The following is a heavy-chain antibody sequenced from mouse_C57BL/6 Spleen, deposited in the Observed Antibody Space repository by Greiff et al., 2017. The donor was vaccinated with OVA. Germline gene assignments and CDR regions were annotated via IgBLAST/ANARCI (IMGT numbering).Heavy chain of an antibody. CDR2: IHPNSGST. CDR3: ARGEDYGSSYDWYFDV. D-gene: IGHD1-1*01. CDR1: GYTFTSYW. J-gene: IGHJ1*03. V-gene: IGHV1-64*01. Sequence: QVQLQQPGAELVKPGASVNLSCNPSGYTFTSYWMHWVKQRPGQGLEWIGMIHPNSGSTNYNAKFQSKATLTVDKSSSTAYMQLSSLTSEDSAVYYGARGEDYGSSYDWYFDVWGTGTTVTVSS.